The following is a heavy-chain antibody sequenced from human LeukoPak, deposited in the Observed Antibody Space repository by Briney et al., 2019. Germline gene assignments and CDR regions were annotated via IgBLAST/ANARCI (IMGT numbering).Heavy chain of an antibody. J-gene: IGHJ4*02. CDR3: ARHVGISF. CDR2: IREDGTEK. Sequence: GSLRLSCAASKFSFSSYDMNWVRQAPGKGLEWVANIREDGTEKNYVDSVKGRFTISRDNAKNSLFLQMSNLRDDDTAIYYCARHVGISFWGQGTLVTVSS. CDR1: KFSFSSYD. V-gene: IGHV3-7*01. D-gene: IGHD7-27*01.